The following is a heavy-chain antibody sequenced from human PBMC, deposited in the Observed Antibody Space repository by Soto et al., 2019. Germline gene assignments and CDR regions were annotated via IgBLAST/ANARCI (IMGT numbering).Heavy chain of an antibody. CDR3: AKAHAHYDSSGYPFDY. Sequence: EVQLLESGGGLVQPGGSLRLSCAASGFTFSSYAMSWVRQAPGKGLEWVSAISGSGGSTYYADSVKGRFTISRDNSKNTLYLQMNSLRAEDTAVDYCAKAHAHYDSSGYPFDYWGQGTLVTVSS. CDR2: ISGSGGST. V-gene: IGHV3-23*01. D-gene: IGHD3-22*01. J-gene: IGHJ4*02. CDR1: GFTFSSYA.